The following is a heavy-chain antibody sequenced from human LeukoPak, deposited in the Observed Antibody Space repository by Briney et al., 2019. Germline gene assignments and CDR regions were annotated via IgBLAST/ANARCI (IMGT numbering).Heavy chain of an antibody. V-gene: IGHV3-23*01. J-gene: IGHJ4*02. CDR2: IRGSGDST. CDR3: ATPMVRGVNMKHFDY. CDR1: GFTFSTYA. D-gene: IGHD3-10*01. Sequence: GGSLRLSCAASGFTFSTYAMNWVRQAPGKGLEGVSAIRGSGDSTYYADSVKGRFTISRDNSKNTLYLQMNSLRAEDTAVYYCATPMVRGVNMKHFDYWGQGTLVTVSS.